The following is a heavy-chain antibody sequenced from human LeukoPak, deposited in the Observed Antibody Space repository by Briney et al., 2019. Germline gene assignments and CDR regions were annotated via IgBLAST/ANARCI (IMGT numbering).Heavy chain of an antibody. J-gene: IGHJ4*02. V-gene: IGHV1-69*05. CDR2: IIPIFGTA. D-gene: IGHD5-12*01. Sequence: ASVKVSCKASGGTFSSYAISWVLQAPGQGLEWMGGIIPIFGTANYAQKFQGRVTITTDESTSTGYMELRSLRSVDTAVYYCTRGDSGYDYGFDNWGQGTLVTVSS. CDR1: GGTFSSYA. CDR3: TRGDSGYDYGFDN.